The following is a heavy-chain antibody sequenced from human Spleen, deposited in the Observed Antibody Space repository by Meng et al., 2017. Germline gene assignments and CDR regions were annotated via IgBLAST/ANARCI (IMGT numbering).Heavy chain of an antibody. CDR2: INHSGST. CDR3: ARHKYRNCSGGSCYPYAFDY. D-gene: IGHD2-15*01. Sequence: SETLSLTCAVYGGSFSGYYWSWIRQPPGKGLEWIGEINHSGSTNYNPSLKSRVTISVDTSKNQFSLKLSSVTAADTAVYYCARHKYRNCSGGSCYPYAFDYWGQGTLVTVSS. J-gene: IGHJ4*02. CDR1: GGSFSGYY. V-gene: IGHV4-34*01.